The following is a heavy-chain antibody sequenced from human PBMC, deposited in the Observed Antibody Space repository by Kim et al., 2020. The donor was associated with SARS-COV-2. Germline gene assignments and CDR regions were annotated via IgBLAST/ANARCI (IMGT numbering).Heavy chain of an antibody. D-gene: IGHD6-13*01. Sequence: KFQGRVTITRDTSASTAYMELSSLRSEDTAVYYCARGRYTGYSSSWHNYEFDYWGQGTLVTVSS. J-gene: IGHJ4*02. CDR3: ARGRYTGYSSSWHNYEFDY. V-gene: IGHV1-3*01.